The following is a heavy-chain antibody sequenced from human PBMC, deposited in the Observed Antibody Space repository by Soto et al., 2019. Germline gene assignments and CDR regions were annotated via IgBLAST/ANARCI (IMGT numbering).Heavy chain of an antibody. CDR2: IYYSGST. CDR3: ARGQEAIVATH. Sequence: TLSLTCTVSGGSISSGGYYWSWIRQHPGKGLEWIGYIYYSGSTYYNPSIKSRVTISVDTSKNQFSLKLSSVTAADTAVYYCARGQEAIVATHWDQGTLVTVSS. D-gene: IGHD5-12*01. V-gene: IGHV4-31*03. J-gene: IGHJ4*02. CDR1: GGSISSGGYY.